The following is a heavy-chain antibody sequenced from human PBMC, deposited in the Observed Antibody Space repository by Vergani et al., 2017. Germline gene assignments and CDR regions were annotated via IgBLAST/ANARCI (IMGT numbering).Heavy chain of an antibody. D-gene: IGHD3-3*01. CDR2: ISYDGSNK. J-gene: IGHJ5*02. CDR1: GFTFSSYG. Sequence: QVQLVESGGGVVQPGRSLRLSCAASGFTFSSYGMHWVRQAPGKGLEWVAVISYDGSNKYYADSVKGRFTIPRDHSKNTLYLQMNSLRAEDTAVYYCAKLGSRDLGSGYFYHNWFDPWGQGTLVTVSS. V-gene: IGHV3-30*18. CDR3: AKLGSRDLGSGYFYHNWFDP.